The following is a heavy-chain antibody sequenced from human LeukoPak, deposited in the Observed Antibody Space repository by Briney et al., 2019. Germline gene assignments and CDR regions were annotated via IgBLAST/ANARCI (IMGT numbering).Heavy chain of an antibody. Sequence: ASVKVSCKASGYTFTGYYMHWVRQAPGQGLEWMGWISAYNGNTNYAQKLQGRVTMTTDTSTSTAYMELRSLRSDDTAVYYCARSYYYDSSGYYYAIFDYWGQGTLVTVSS. CDR3: ARSYYYDSSGYYYAIFDY. CDR2: ISAYNGNT. J-gene: IGHJ4*02. V-gene: IGHV1-18*04. D-gene: IGHD3-22*01. CDR1: GYTFTGYY.